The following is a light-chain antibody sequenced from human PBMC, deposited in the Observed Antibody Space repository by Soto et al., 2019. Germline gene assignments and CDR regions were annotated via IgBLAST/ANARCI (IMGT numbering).Light chain of an antibody. V-gene: IGLV2-23*02. CDR3: CSYAGSSTPYV. CDR2: EVS. Sequence: QSELTHPASVSGSPGQSITISCTGTISDVGSYNLVSWYQQHPGKAPKLMIYEVSKRPSGVSNRFSGSKSGNTASLTISGLQAEDEADYYCCSYAGSSTPYVFGTGNKVTVL. CDR1: ISDVGSYNL. J-gene: IGLJ1*01.